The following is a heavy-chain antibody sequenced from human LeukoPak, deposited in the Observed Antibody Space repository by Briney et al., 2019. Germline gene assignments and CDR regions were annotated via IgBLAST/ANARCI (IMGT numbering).Heavy chain of an antibody. J-gene: IGHJ3*02. CDR1: GFTFSTYW. CDR3: ARESTVGPIQTDALDI. CDR2: INSEETVA. V-gene: IGHV3-74*01. Sequence: GGSLTLSCAASGFTFSTYWMHWVRQAPGNGLVWVSRINSEETVANYADSVRRRFTISRDNAKNTLYLQMNSLGAEDTAVYYCARESTVGPIQTDALDIWGQGTMVTVSS. D-gene: IGHD1-26*01.